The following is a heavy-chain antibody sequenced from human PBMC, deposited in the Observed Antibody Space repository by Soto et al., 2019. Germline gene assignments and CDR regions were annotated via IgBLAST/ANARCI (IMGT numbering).Heavy chain of an antibody. V-gene: IGHV1-69*04. CDR1: GGTFSSYT. CDR3: ARDAPYYYDSSGYYLH. J-gene: IGHJ3*01. CDR2: IIPILGIA. D-gene: IGHD3-22*01. Sequence: SVKVSCKASGGTFSSYTISWVRQAPGQGLEWMGRIIPILGIANYAQKFQGRVTITADKSTSTAYMELSSLRSDDTAVYYCARDAPYYYDSSGYYLHWGQGTMVTVSS.